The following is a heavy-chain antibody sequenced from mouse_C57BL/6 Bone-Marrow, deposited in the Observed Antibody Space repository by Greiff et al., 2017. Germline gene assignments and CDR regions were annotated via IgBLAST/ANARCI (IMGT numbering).Heavy chain of an antibody. J-gene: IGHJ3*01. Sequence: QVQLQQSGAELVRPGTSVKMSCKASGYTFTNYWIGWAKQRPGHGLEWIGDIYPGGGYTNYNEKFKGKATLSADKSSSTAYMQFSSLTSEDSAIYDCAREGLRRGVFAYWGQGTLVTVSA. CDR1: GYTFTNYW. CDR2: IYPGGGYT. CDR3: AREGLRRGVFAY. V-gene: IGHV1-63*01. D-gene: IGHD2-4*01.